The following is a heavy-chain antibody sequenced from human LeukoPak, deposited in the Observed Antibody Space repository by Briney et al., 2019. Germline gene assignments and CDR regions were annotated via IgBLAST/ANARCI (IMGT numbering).Heavy chain of an antibody. CDR2: ISGSGGST. J-gene: IGHJ3*02. D-gene: IGHD6-13*01. Sequence: GGSLRLSCAASGFXFSSYAMSWVRQAPGKGLEWVSAISGSGGSTYYADSVKGRFTISRDNAKNTLYLQMNSLRAEDTAVYYCARDMGIYACDIWGQGTMVTVSS. CDR1: GFXFSSYA. CDR3: ARDMGIYACDI. V-gene: IGHV3-23*01.